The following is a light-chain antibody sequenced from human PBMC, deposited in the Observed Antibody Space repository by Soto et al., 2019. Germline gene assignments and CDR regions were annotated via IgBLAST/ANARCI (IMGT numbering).Light chain of an antibody. V-gene: IGKV3-20*01. Sequence: EIVLTQSPGTLSLSPGDRATLSCRASQSVSSNYLAWYQQKPGRAPRLLMYGASSRATGIPGRFSGSGSGTDFTLTISRLEPEDFAVYYCQQYGGSPWTFGQGTKVEIK. J-gene: IGKJ1*01. CDR2: GAS. CDR1: QSVSSNY. CDR3: QQYGGSPWT.